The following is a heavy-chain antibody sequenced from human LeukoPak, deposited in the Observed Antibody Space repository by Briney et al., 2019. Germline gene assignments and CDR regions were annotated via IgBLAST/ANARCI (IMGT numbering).Heavy chain of an antibody. CDR3: ARDHSLEYGNWFDP. D-gene: IGHD3-3*01. J-gene: IGHJ5*02. V-gene: IGHV3-30*04. CDR1: GLTFRSYA. CDR2: ISYDGSTK. Sequence: GGSLRLSCAPSGLTFRSYAMHGVRQPPGKGLEWLTMISYDGSTKYYTDSVKGRFSISRDNSKNTLYLQMNSLRTEDTALYYCARDHSLEYGNWFDPWGQGTLVTVSS.